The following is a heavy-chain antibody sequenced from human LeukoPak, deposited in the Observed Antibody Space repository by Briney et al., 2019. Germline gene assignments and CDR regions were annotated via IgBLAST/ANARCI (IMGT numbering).Heavy chain of an antibody. Sequence: ASVKVSCKASGYTFTGYYMHWVRQAPGQGLEWMGWINPNGGGTNYAQKFQGWVTMTGDTSISTAYMELSRLRSDDTAVYYCARAGSLRYFDWVDFGMDVWGQGTTVTVSS. V-gene: IGHV1-2*04. D-gene: IGHD3-9*01. CDR1: GYTFTGYY. CDR2: INPNGGGT. CDR3: ARAGSLRYFDWVDFGMDV. J-gene: IGHJ6*02.